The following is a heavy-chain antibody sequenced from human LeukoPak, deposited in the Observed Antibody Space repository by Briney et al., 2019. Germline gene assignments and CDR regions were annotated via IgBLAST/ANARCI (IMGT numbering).Heavy chain of an antibody. CDR2: IYSGGNT. CDR3: ARAGSIAAAVTSLKLAYYYYMDV. D-gene: IGHD6-13*01. V-gene: IGHV3-53*01. CDR1: GLIVSVNY. Sequence: GGSLRLSCAVSGLIVSVNYMSWVRQAPGKGLEWVSIIYSGGNTYYADSVRGRFIISRDNSKNTLYLQMNSLRAEDTAVYYCARAGSIAAAVTSLKLAYYYYMDVWGKGTTVTVSS. J-gene: IGHJ6*03.